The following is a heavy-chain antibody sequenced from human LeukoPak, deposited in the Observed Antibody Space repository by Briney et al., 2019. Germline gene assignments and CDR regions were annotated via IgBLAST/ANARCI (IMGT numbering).Heavy chain of an antibody. V-gene: IGHV3-23*01. J-gene: IGHJ5*02. CDR2: ISGSGFST. D-gene: IGHD1-26*01. CDR1: GFTLSSYG. CDR3: AKDPRIVQMPVWFDP. Sequence: GGSLRLSCAASGFTLSSYGMSWVRQAPGKGLECVSLISGSGFSTYYADSVKGRFTTSRDNSKNMLYLQMNSLRAEDTAVYYCAKDPRIVQMPVWFDPWGQGTLVTVSS.